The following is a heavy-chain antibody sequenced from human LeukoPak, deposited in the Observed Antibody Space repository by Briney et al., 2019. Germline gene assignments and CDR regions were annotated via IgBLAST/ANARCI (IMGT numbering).Heavy chain of an antibody. V-gene: IGHV3-30*03. CDR1: GFTFSSYG. CDR3: ARVVDSGSYRDAFDI. D-gene: IGHD1-26*01. CDR2: ISYDGSNK. Sequence: GRSLRLSCAASGFTFSSYGMHWVRQAPGKGLEWVAVISYDGSNKYYADSVKGRFTISRDNSKNTLYLQMNSLRAEDTAVYYCARVVDSGSYRDAFDIWGQGTMVTVSS. J-gene: IGHJ3*02.